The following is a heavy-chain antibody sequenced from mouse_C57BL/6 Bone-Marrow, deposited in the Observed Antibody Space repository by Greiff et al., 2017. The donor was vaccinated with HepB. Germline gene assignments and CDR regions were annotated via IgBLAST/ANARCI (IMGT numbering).Heavy chain of an antibody. CDR2: IDPSDSYT. J-gene: IGHJ2*01. V-gene: IGHV1-59*01. CDR1: GYTFTSYW. Sequence: QVQLQQPGAELVRPGTSVKLSCKASGYTFTSYWMHWVKQRPGQGLEWIGVIDPSDSYTNYNQKFKGKATLTVDTSSSTAYMQLSSLTSEDSAVYYSSRSRGNYYGSSYRRAFDYWGQGTTLTVSS. CDR3: SRSRGNYYGSSYRRAFDY. D-gene: IGHD1-1*01.